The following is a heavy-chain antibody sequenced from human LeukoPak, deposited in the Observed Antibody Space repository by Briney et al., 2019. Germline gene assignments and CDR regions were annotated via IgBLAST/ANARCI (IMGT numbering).Heavy chain of an antibody. CDR3: AKGPNYFNS. CDR1: GFSFSNYW. CDR2: MNSDGSAT. J-gene: IGHJ4*02. V-gene: IGHV3-74*01. Sequence: GGSLRLSCAASGFSFSNYWMHWVRQAPGKGLVWVTRMNSDGSATYYADSVQGRFTISRDNAKNTLYLQMNSLRAEDTAMYFCAKGPNYFNSWGQGTLVTVSS.